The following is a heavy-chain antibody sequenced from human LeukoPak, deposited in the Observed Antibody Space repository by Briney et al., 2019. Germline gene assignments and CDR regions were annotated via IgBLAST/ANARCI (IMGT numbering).Heavy chain of an antibody. CDR3: ARESSLFGVVTRYYFDF. V-gene: IGHV3-11*04. J-gene: IGHJ4*02. CDR2: MSSSGNII. D-gene: IGHD3-3*01. CDR1: RINFTDYY. Sequence: PGGSLRLSCAASRINFTDYYMTRLRQAPAKALDGVSSMSSSGNIINYADSVKGRVDISRDNAKKSLFLQMNSLRVEDTAVYYCARESSLFGVVTRYYFDFWGQGTLVTVSS.